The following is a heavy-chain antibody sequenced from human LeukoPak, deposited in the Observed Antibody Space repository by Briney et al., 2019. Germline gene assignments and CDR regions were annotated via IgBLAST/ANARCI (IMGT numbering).Heavy chain of an antibody. D-gene: IGHD3-10*01. Sequence: PGGSLRLSCAASGFTVSSNYMSWVRQAAGKGLEWVSVIYSGGSTYYADSVEGRFTISRHNSKNTLYLQMNSLRAEDTAVYYCARGVMVRESYYYYGMDVWGQGTTVTVSS. CDR1: GFTVSSNY. CDR3: ARGVMVRESYYYYGMDV. J-gene: IGHJ6*02. V-gene: IGHV3-53*04. CDR2: IYSGGST.